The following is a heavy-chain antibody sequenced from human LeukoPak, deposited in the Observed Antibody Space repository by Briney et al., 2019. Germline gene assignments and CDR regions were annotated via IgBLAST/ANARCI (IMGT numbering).Heavy chain of an antibody. D-gene: IGHD4-17*01. J-gene: IGHJ4*02. V-gene: IGHV4-59*01. Sequence: SETLSLTCAVAGGSISPYYWMWIRQPPGKGLEWIGYISYSGSTSFNPSLKSRVTISLDTSTNQVSLKLRSVTAADTAVYYCARAGSYRLTTTLWGQGTLVTVSS. CDR1: GGSISPYY. CDR2: ISYSGST. CDR3: ARAGSYRLTTTL.